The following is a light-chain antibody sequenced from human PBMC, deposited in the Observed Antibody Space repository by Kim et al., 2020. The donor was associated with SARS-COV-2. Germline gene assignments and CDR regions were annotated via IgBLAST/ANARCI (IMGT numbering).Light chain of an antibody. Sequence: IRDDLAWYQKEPGKAPRLLIYGASSLQNGVPPRFSGSGSGTNFTLPITSLQPEDSATYYCLQNYNYPYTFGQGTKLEI. V-gene: IGKV1-6*01. CDR3: LQNYNYPYT. J-gene: IGKJ2*01. CDR2: GAS. CDR1: IRDD.